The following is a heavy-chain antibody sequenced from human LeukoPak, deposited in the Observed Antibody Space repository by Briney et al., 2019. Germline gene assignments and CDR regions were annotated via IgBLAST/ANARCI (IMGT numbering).Heavy chain of an antibody. V-gene: IGHV3-30*02. Sequence: GGSLRLSCAASGFTFSSYGMHWVRQAPGKGLEWAAFIRYDGSNKYYADSVKGRFTISRDNSKNTLYLQMNSLRAEDTAVYYCAKDKVALTGGRVDVWGKGTTVTVSS. CDR3: AKDKVALTGGRVDV. D-gene: IGHD7-27*01. CDR1: GFTFSSYG. CDR2: IRYDGSNK. J-gene: IGHJ6*04.